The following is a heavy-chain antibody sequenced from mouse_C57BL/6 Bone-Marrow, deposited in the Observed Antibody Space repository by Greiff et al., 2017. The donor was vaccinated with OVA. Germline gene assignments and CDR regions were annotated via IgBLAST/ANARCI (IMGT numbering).Heavy chain of an antibody. CDR1: GYTFTSYG. V-gene: IGHV1-81*01. CDR3: ARKYYGSRGGFAY. CDR2: IYPRSGNT. D-gene: IGHD1-1*01. J-gene: IGHJ3*01. Sequence: QVQLKQSGAELARPGASVKLSCKASGYTFTSYGISWVKQRTGQGLEWIGEIYPRSGNTYYNEKFKGKATLTADKSSSTAYMELRSLTSEDSAVYFCARKYYGSRGGFAYWGQGTLVTVSA.